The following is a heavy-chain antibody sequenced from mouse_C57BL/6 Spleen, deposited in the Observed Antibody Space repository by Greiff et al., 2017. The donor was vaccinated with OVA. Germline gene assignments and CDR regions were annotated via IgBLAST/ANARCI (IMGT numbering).Heavy chain of an antibody. J-gene: IGHJ2*01. Sequence: EVHLVESEGGLVQPGSSMKLSCTASGFTFSDYYMAWVRQVPEKGLEWVANINYDGSSTYYLDSLKSRFIISRDNAKNILYLQMSSLKSEDTATYYCARAYYSNYFDCWGQGTTLTVSS. V-gene: IGHV5-16*01. CDR3: ARAYYSNYFDC. D-gene: IGHD2-5*01. CDR2: INYDGSST. CDR1: GFTFSDYY.